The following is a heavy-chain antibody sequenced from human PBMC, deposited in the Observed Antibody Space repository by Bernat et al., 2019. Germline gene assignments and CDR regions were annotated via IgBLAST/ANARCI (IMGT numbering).Heavy chain of an antibody. CDR2: IDPATGKT. D-gene: IGHD2-15*01. J-gene: IGHJ6*02. V-gene: IGHV1-3*01. CDR3: ARAIGAASFSYYSGLDV. Sequence: QVQLVQSASEVKNPGASVNISCKALRYSFISYGIHWLRQAPGQRLEWMGWIDPATGKTKFSQKFQGRVTITMYTSASTVYLGLSSLRSEDTALYSCARAIGAASFSYYSGLDVWGQATTVTVSS. CDR1: RYSFISYG.